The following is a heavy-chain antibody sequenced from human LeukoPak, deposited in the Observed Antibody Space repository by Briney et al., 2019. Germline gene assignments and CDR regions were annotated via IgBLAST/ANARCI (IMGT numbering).Heavy chain of an antibody. CDR3: AREDPPVLLWFGELRSAFDP. Sequence: ASVKVSCKASGYTFTSYAMHWVRQAPGQRLEWMGWINAGNGNTKYSQKFQARVTITRDTSASTAYMELSSLRSEDTAVYYCAREDPPVLLWFGELRSAFDPWGQGTLVTVSS. J-gene: IGHJ5*02. V-gene: IGHV1-3*01. CDR1: GYTFTSYA. CDR2: INAGNGNT. D-gene: IGHD3-10*01.